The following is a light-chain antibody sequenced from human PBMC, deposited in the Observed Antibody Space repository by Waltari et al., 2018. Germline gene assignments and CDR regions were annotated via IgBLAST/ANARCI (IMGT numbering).Light chain of an antibody. Sequence: QSALTQPASVSGSPGQSITIPCTGTSGAVGGYNFVSWYQHHPGKAPKLIIYDVNKRPSGVSNRFSGSKSGNTASLTISGLQADDEADYYCNSYTGSSTSVLFGGGTKLTVL. CDR3: NSYTGSSTSVL. CDR1: SGAVGGYNF. V-gene: IGLV2-14*03. J-gene: IGLJ3*02. CDR2: DVN.